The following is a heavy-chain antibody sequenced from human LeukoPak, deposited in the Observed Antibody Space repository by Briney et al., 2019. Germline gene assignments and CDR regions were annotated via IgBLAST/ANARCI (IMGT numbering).Heavy chain of an antibody. V-gene: IGHV3-23*01. CDR1: GFTFSISA. Sequence: GGSLRLSCAASGFTFSISAMSWVRQAPGKGLEWVSSISDSGGSTYFADSVKGRFTISRDNSKNTLYVQMNSLRAEDTAVYYCAKGGTSTSFDYWGQGTLVTVSS. D-gene: IGHD2-2*01. CDR2: ISDSGGST. J-gene: IGHJ4*02. CDR3: AKGGTSTSFDY.